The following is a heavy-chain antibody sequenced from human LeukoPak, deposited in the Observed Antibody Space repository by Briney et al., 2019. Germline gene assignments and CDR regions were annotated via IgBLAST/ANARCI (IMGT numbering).Heavy chain of an antibody. Sequence: GGSLRLSCAASGFTFSSYAMSWVRQAPGKGLEWVSAISGSGCSTYYADSAKGRFTIPRDNSQNTLYLQLNSLRAEDTAVYYCAKDLRNLWFGGRQNDHWGQGTMVTVSS. CDR1: GFTFSSYA. V-gene: IGHV3-23*01. CDR2: ISGSGCST. D-gene: IGHD3-10*01. CDR3: AKDLRNLWFGGRQNDH. J-gene: IGHJ4*02.